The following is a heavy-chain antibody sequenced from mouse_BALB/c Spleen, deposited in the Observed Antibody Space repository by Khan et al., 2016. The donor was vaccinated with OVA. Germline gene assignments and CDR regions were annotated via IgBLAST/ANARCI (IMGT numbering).Heavy chain of an antibody. J-gene: IGHJ4*01. CDR3: ARAYYRYDGYYAMDY. Sequence: VQLQESGPGLVVPSQSLSITCTVSGFSLSRYNIHWVRQPPGKGLEWLGMIWGGGGTDYNSTLKSRLSISKDNSNSQVFLKMNSLQTADTAMYFCARAYYRYDGYYAMDYWGQGTSVTVSS. D-gene: IGHD2-14*01. V-gene: IGHV2-6-4*01. CDR1: GFSLSRYN. CDR2: IWGGGGT.